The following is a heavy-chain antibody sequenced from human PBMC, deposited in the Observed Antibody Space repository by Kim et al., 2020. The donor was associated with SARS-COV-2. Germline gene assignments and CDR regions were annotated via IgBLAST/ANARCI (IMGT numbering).Heavy chain of an antibody. CDR3: ARLRAIVGATYFDY. J-gene: IGHJ4*02. V-gene: IGHV5-51*01. Sequence: SPSFRGQVTISVDKSITTAYLQWSSLKASDTAMYYCARLRAIVGATYFDYWGQGTLVTVSS. D-gene: IGHD1-26*01.